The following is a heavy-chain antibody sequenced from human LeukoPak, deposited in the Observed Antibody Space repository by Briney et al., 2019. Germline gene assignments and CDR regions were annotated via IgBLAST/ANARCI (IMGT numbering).Heavy chain of an antibody. V-gene: IGHV4-34*01. D-gene: IGHD3-10*01. CDR1: GGSFSGYY. CDR2: INHSGST. CDR3: ARGPKYYYGSGSYYRTTYYGMDV. J-gene: IGHJ6*02. Sequence: TSETLSLTCAVYGGSFSGYYWSWIRQPPGKGLEWIGEINHSGSTNYNPSLKSRVTISVDTSKNQFSLKLSSVTAADTAVYYCARGPKYYYGSGSYYRTTYYGMDVWGQGTTVTVSS.